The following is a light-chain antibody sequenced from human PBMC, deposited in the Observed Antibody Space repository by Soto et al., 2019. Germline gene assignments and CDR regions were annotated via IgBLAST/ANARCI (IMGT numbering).Light chain of an antibody. CDR3: HQYSGPPYT. V-gene: IGKV3-20*01. CDR1: QTVRRSY. CDR2: DTF. J-gene: IGKJ2*01. Sequence: EIVLTQSPGTLSLSPGERFTLPCRAIQTVRRSYFGWFQQRPGQAPRLLIYDTFYRATGIPDRFSASGSGTDFTLTISRLEPEDFAVYYCHQYSGPPYTVGQGTKLEI.